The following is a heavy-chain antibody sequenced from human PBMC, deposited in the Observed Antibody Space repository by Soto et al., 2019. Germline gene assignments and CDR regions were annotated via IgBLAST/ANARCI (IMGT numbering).Heavy chain of an antibody. CDR2: ITPYNGKT. D-gene: IGHD2-2*01. J-gene: IGHJ4*02. Sequence: ASVKVSCKASGYTFITYGVTWVRQAPGQGLEWMGWITPYNGKTHYAQKFQDRVTMPTDTAATTAYMELRSLTSDDSAMHFCARDTSHYFDHWGQGTLVTVSS. CDR3: ARDTSHYFDH. CDR1: GYTFITYG. V-gene: IGHV1-18*01.